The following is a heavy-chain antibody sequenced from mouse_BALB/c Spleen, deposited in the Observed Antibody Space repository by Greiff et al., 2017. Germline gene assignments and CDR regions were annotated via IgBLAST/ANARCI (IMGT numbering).Heavy chain of an antibody. J-gene: IGHJ4*01. Sequence: EVQLQQSGPELVKPGASVKIPCKASGYTFTDYNMDWVKQSHGKSLEWIGDINPNNGGTIYNQKFKGKATLTVDKSSSTAYMELRSLTSEDTAVYYCTRKGYYYGSSYSAMDYWGQGTSVTVSS. CDR3: TRKGYYYGSSYSAMDY. CDR2: INPNNGGT. D-gene: IGHD1-1*01. V-gene: IGHV1-18*01. CDR1: GYTFTDYN.